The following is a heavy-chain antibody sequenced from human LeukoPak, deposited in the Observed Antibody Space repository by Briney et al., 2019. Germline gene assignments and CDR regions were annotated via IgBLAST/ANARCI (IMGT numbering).Heavy chain of an antibody. D-gene: IGHD3-10*01. V-gene: IGHV3-48*04. CDR1: GFTFSSYS. CDR2: ISSSGSTI. Sequence: GGSLRLSCAASGFTFSSYSMNWVRQAPGKGLEWVSYISSSGSTIYYADSVKGRFTISRDNAKNSLYLQMNSLRAEDTAVYYCARDRVTHDYWGQGTLVTVSS. CDR3: ARDRVTHDY. J-gene: IGHJ4*02.